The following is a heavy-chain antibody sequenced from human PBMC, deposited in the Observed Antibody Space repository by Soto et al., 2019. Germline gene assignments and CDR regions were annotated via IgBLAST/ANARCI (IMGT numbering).Heavy chain of an antibody. D-gene: IGHD2-2*03. CDR2: IYYSGST. Sequence: SETLSLTCTVSGGSISSGGYYWSWIRQHPGKGLEWIGYIYYSGSTYYNPSLKSRVTISVDTSKNQFSLKLSSVTAADTAVYYCAREGNLGRWIQPLDSWGQGTLVTVS. V-gene: IGHV4-31*03. CDR3: AREGNLGRWIQPLDS. J-gene: IGHJ4*02. CDR1: GGSISSGGYY.